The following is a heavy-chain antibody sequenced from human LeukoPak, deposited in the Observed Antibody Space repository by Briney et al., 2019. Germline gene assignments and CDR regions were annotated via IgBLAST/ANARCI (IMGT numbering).Heavy chain of an antibody. V-gene: IGHV3-48*04. CDR2: ISSSGSTI. Sequence: GGSLRLSCAASGFTFSSYSMNWVRQAPGKGLEWVSYISSSGSTIYYADSVKGRFTISRDNAKNSLYLQMNSLRAEDTAVYYCARVGIVGASDYWGQGTLVTVSS. J-gene: IGHJ4*02. CDR3: ARVGIVGASDY. D-gene: IGHD1-26*01. CDR1: GFTFSSYS.